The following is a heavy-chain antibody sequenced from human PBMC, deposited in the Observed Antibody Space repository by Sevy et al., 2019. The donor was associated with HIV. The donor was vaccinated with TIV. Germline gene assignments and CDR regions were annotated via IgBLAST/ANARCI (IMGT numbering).Heavy chain of an antibody. CDR1: GFTFSSYG. J-gene: IGHJ4*02. D-gene: IGHD5-18*01. CDR2: IWYDGSNK. CDR3: ARARGYGRGYFDY. Sequence: GGSLRLSCAASGFTFSSYGMHWVRQAPGKGLEWVAVIWYDGSNKYYAYSVKGRFTISRDNSKNTLYLQMNSLRAEDTAVYYCARARGYGRGYFDYWGQGTLVTVSS. V-gene: IGHV3-33*01.